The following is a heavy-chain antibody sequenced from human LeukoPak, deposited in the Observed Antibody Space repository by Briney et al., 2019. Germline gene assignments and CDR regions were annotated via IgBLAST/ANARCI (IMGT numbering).Heavy chain of an antibody. V-gene: IGHV3-23*01. CDR1: GFTFSSYA. D-gene: IGHD3-10*01. CDR3: AKVGSVVQGVTPLDY. Sequence: PGGSLRLSCAASGFTFSSYAMSWVRQAPGKGLEWVSAISGSGGSTCYADSVKGRFTISRDNSKNTLYLQMNSLRAEDTAVYYCAKVGSVVQGVTPLDYWGQGTLVTVSS. CDR2: ISGSGGST. J-gene: IGHJ4*02.